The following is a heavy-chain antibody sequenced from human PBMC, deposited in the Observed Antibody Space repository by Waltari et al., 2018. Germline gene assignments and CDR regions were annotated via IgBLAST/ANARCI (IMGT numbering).Heavy chain of an antibody. V-gene: IGHV4-39*01. J-gene: IGHJ2*01. Sequence: QLQLQESGPGLVKPSETLSLTCTVSGGSISSSSYYWGWIRQPPGKGREWIGTIYYSGSTYYNPSLKSRVTISVDTSKNQFSLRLSSVTAADTAVYYCASPNGSSYWYFDLWGRGTLVTVSS. CDR1: GGSISSSSYY. CDR2: IYYSGST. CDR3: ASPNGSSYWYFDL. D-gene: IGHD6-6*01.